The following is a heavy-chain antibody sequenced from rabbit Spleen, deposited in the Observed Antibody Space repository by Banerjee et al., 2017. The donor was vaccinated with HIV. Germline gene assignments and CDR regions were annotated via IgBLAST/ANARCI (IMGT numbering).Heavy chain of an antibody. V-gene: IGHV1S40*01. J-gene: IGHJ6*01. Sequence: QSLEESGGDLVKPGASLTLTCTASGFSFSSRYCVCWVRQAPGKGLEWIACIHVGSSANTYYASWAKGRFTCSKTSSTTVTLQMTSLTVADTATYFCARDTSSSFSSYGMDLWGPGTLVTVS. D-gene: IGHD1-1*01. CDR2: IHVGSSANT. CDR3: ARDTSSSFSSYGMDL. CDR1: GFSFSSRYC.